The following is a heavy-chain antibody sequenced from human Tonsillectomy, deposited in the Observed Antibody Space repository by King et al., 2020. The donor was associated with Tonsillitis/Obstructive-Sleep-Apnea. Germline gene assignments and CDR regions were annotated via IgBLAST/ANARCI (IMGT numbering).Heavy chain of an antibody. V-gene: IGHV1-46*01. CDR2: INPSGGSK. CDR1: GYTFTSYY. D-gene: IGHD3-10*01. CDR3: AFSRRVRGWFDP. Sequence: QLVQSGAEVKKPGASVKVSCKASGYTFTSYYMHWVRQAPGQGLEWMGIINPSGGSKSYAQKFQGRVTMTRDTSTSTVYMELSSLRSDDTAVYYCAFSRRVRGWFDPWGQGTLVTVSS. J-gene: IGHJ5*02.